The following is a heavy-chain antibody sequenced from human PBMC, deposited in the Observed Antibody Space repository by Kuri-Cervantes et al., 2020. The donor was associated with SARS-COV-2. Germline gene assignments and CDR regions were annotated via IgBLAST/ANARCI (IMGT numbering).Heavy chain of an antibody. CDR2: VRRDGSNY. J-gene: IGHJ4*02. V-gene: IGHV3-30*02. CDR1: GFTFSSYE. Sequence: GGSLRLSCAASGFTFSSYEMNWVRQAPGKGLEWVAFVRRDGSNYYYADSVKGRFTISRDNSKNSLYLEMNSLRPEDTAVYYCAKVETANLDYWGQGTLVTVSS. D-gene: IGHD3-3*01. CDR3: AKVETANLDY.